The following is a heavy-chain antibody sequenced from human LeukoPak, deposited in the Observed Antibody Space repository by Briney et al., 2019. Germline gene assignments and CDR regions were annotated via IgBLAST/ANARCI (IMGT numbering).Heavy chain of an antibody. CDR2: IYYSGST. CDR3: ARKATTGPTKAAFDI. Sequence: SQTLSLTCTVSGGSISSGGYYWSWIRQHPGKGLEWIGYIYYSGSTYYNPSLKSRVTISVDTSKNQFSLKLSSVTAVDTAVYYYARKATTGPTKAAFDIWGQGTMVTVSS. V-gene: IGHV4-31*03. CDR1: GGSISSGGYY. D-gene: IGHD4-17*01. J-gene: IGHJ3*02.